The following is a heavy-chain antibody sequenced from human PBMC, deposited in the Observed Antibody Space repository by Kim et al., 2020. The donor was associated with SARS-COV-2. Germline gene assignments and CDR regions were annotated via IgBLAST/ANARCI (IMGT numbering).Heavy chain of an antibody. CDR1: GFTFSSYA. V-gene: IGHV3-23*01. Sequence: GGSLRLSCAASGFTFSSYAMSWVRQAPGKGLEWVSAISGSGGSTYYADSVKGRFTISRDNSKNTLYLQMNSLRAEDTAVYYCANHFKGQLVRVNWFDPWGQGTRVTVSS. CDR2: ISGSGGST. D-gene: IGHD6-6*01. CDR3: ANHFKGQLVRVNWFDP. J-gene: IGHJ5*02.